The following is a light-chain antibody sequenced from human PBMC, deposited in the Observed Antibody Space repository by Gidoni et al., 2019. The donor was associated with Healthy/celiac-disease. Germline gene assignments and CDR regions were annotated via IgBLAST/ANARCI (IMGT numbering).Light chain of an antibody. J-gene: IGKJ1*01. Sequence: DIQMTQSPSSLSASVGDRVTITCRASQSISSYLNWYQQKPGKAPKLLIYAASSLQSGVPSRFSASRSGTDFTLTISSLQPEVFATYYCQQSYSTPRTFGQGTKVEIK. CDR1: QSISSY. V-gene: IGKV1-39*01. CDR3: QQSYSTPRT. CDR2: AAS.